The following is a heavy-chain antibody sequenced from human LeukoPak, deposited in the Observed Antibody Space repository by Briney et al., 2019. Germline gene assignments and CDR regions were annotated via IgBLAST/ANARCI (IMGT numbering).Heavy chain of an antibody. CDR1: GGSFSGNY. CDR3: ASAKGAKQFDY. D-gene: IGHD1-26*01. V-gene: IGHV4-34*01. J-gene: IGHJ4*02. CDR2: INHSGEI. Sequence: SETLSLTCAVYGGSFSGNYWSWIRQAPGKGLEWIGEINHSGEINYNQSLKSRVSLSVDTSKNQFSLKLSSVTAADTAVYYCASAKGAKQFDYWGQGTLVTVSS.